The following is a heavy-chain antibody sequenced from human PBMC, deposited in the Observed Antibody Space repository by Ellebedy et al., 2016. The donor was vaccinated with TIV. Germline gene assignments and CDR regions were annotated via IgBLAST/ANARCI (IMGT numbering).Heavy chain of an antibody. Sequence: PGGSLRLSCAASGFTVSSNSMNWVRQAPGKGLEWVSVIYSGGGTSYVDSVKGRFTIFRDTSKNTLFLQMNSLRAEDTAVYYCARKHLYGLDWGQGTLVTVSS. D-gene: IGHD3-10*01. CDR1: GFTVSSNS. CDR3: ARKHLYGLD. V-gene: IGHV3-66*01. J-gene: IGHJ4*02. CDR2: IYSGGGT.